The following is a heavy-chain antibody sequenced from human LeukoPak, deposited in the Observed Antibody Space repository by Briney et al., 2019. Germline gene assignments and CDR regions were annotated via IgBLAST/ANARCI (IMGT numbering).Heavy chain of an antibody. Sequence: GGSLRLSCATSGFTFNNYAMSWVRQAPGKGLEWVSAISSTGIAAYYADSVKGRFTISRDNAKNSLYLQMNSLRVEDTALYYCARVRSVGGNPHAFNIWGQGTMVTVSS. J-gene: IGHJ3*02. CDR1: GFTFNNYA. V-gene: IGHV3-23*01. CDR3: ARVRSVGGNPHAFNI. D-gene: IGHD4-23*01. CDR2: ISSTGIAA.